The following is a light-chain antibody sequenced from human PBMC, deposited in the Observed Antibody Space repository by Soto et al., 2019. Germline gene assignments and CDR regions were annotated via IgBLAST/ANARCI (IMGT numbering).Light chain of an antibody. V-gene: IGKV1-6*02. CDR1: QSISNY. J-gene: IGKJ5*01. CDR2: AAS. CDR3: LQDYNYPPT. Sequence: IEVTQSPSSLAASLGDRVTITCRASQSISNYLNWYQQKPGKAPKLLIYAASSLQSGVPSRFSGSGSGTDFTLTISSLQPEDFATYYCLQDYNYPPTFGQGTRLEIK.